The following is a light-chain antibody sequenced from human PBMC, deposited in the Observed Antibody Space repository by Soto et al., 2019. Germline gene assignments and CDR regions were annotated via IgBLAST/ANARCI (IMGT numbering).Light chain of an antibody. J-gene: IGLJ2*01. Sequence: SYELTQPPSVSVSPGQTASITCSGEKLGDKYACWYQQKPGQSPVLVIYQDSKRPSGIPERISGSKSGNTATLTISGTQAMDEADYYCQAWDSSNVVFGGGTKLTVL. CDR1: KLGDKY. CDR2: QDS. V-gene: IGLV3-1*01. CDR3: QAWDSSNVV.